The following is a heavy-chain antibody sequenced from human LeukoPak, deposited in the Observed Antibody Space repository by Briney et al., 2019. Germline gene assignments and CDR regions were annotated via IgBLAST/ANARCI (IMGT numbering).Heavy chain of an antibody. CDR1: GYSFTSYW. D-gene: IGHD3-22*01. J-gene: IGHJ4*02. CDR2: IDPSDSYT. V-gene: IGHV5-10-1*01. Sequence: GESLQISCKGSGYSFTSYWISWVRQMPGKGLEWMGRIDPSDSYTDYSPSFQGHVTISADKSISTAYLQWSSLKASDTAMYYCARDYYDSSGYQYWGQGTLVTVSS. CDR3: ARDYYDSSGYQY.